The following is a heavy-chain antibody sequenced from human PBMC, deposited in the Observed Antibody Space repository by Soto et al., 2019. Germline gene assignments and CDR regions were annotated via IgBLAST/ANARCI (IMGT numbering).Heavy chain of an antibody. CDR2: VIPIFGTA. D-gene: IGHD3-22*01. J-gene: IGHJ6*02. Sequence: QVQLVQSGAEVKKPGSSVKVSCKASGATFSSYAISWVRQAPGQGLEWMGGVIPIFGTANYAQKFQGRVTITADESTSTAYMELSSLRSEDTAVYYCARDGSGYRSSASPMDVWGQGTTVTVSS. CDR3: ARDGSGYRSSASPMDV. CDR1: GATFSSYA. V-gene: IGHV1-69*01.